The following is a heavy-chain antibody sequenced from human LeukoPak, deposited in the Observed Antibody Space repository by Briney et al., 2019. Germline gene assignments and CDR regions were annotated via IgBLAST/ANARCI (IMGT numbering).Heavy chain of an antibody. J-gene: IGHJ4*02. CDR2: IWYDGSNK. CDR1: GFTFSSHG. V-gene: IGHV3-33*06. Sequence: GGSLRLSCAASGFTFSSHGMHWVSQAPGKGLEWVAVIWYDGSNKYYADSVKGRFTISRDNSKNMLYVEMNSLRAEDTAVYYCAKSLGVRDYYYDSSGYYYFDYWGQGTLVTVSS. CDR3: AKSLGVRDYYYDSSGYYYFDY. D-gene: IGHD3-22*01.